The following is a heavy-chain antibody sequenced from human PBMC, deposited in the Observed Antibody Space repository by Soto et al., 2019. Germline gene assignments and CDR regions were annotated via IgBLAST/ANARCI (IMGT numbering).Heavy chain of an antibody. CDR1: GDSVSSGSYY. Sequence: PSETLSLTCSVSGDSVSSGSYYWSWVRQPPGKGLEWIGYIFYSGNTNYNPSLQSRVTISVDTSKNQFSLKLRSVTAADTAMYYCARHYSGSYYSHWFDPWGQGTLVT. CDR2: IFYSGNT. CDR3: ARHYSGSYYSHWFDP. D-gene: IGHD1-26*01. J-gene: IGHJ5*02. V-gene: IGHV4-61*01.